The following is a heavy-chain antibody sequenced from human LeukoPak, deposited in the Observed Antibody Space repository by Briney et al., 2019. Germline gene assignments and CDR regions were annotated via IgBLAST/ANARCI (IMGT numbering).Heavy chain of an antibody. Sequence: GGSLRLSCEASGFTFSNTWMHWVRQVPGKGLVWVSRINSDGSTTYADSVKGRFTISRDNAKNTLYLQMHSLRAEDTAVYYCARDRYYALAVWGHGTTVTVSS. CDR3: ARDRYYALAV. CDR2: INSDGST. CDR1: GFTFSNTW. D-gene: IGHD2-2*01. V-gene: IGHV3-74*01. J-gene: IGHJ6*02.